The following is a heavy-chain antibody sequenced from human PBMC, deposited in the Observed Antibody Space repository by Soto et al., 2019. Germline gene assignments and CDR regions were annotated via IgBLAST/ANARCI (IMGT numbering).Heavy chain of an antibody. CDR1: GYLFSDYW. V-gene: IGHV5-51*01. Sequence: PGASLNLSYRGSGYLFSDYWSAGVLPIPGQRPEWMGIIYPGDSDTRYSPSFKGQVTISADKSINTAYLQWSSLEVSDTAMYYCTRLISPVAARPSWGQGTLVTVSS. J-gene: IGHJ4*02. CDR3: TRLISPVAARPS. CDR2: IYPGDSDT. D-gene: IGHD2-15*01.